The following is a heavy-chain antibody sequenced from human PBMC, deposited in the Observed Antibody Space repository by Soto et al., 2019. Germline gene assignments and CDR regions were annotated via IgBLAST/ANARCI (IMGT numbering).Heavy chain of an antibody. V-gene: IGHV3-11*06. CDR3: ARDRDWAFDY. CDR2: IIIYNTST. Sequence: GGSLRLSCAASGFTFSDYCMNWIRQAPGKGLEWVSYIIIYNTSTDYADSVKGRFTISRDNAQNSLFLVINSLRAEDTAVYYCARDRDWAFDYWGQGTLVTVSS. J-gene: IGHJ4*02. CDR1: GFTFSDYC. D-gene: IGHD3-9*01.